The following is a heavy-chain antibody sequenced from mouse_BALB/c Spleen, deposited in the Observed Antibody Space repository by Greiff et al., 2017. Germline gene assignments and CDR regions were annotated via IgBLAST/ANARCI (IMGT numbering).Heavy chain of an antibody. CDR3: VREDYYGSSAY. D-gene: IGHD1-1*01. CDR2: IWTGGGT. V-gene: IGHV2-9-2*01. CDR1: GFSLTSYD. J-gene: IGHJ3*01. Sequence: VQLQESGPGLVAPSQSLSITCTVSGFSLTSYDISWIRQPPGKGLEWLGVIWTGGGTNYNSAFMSRLSISKDNSKSQVFLKMNSLQTDDTAIYYCVREDYYGSSAYWGQGTLVTVSA.